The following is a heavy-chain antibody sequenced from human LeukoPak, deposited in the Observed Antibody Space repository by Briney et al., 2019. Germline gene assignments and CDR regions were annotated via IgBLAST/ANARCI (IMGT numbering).Heavy chain of an antibody. J-gene: IGHJ4*02. CDR1: GGSICSSSYY. Sequence: PSETLSLTCTVSGGSICSSSYYWGWIRQPPGKGLEWIGSIYYSGNTYYNPSLKSRVTISVDTSKNQFSLKLRSVTAADTAVYYCVRHTHCSSTNCYMGQWGQGTLVTVSS. V-gene: IGHV4-39*01. CDR2: IYYSGNT. CDR3: VRHTHCSSTNCYMGQ. D-gene: IGHD2-2*02.